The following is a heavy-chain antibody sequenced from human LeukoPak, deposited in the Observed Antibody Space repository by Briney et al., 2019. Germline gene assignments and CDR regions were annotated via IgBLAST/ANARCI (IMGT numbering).Heavy chain of an antibody. V-gene: IGHV4-61*02. CDR2: IYTSGST. J-gene: IGHJ3*02. CDR1: GSSISSGSYY. Sequence: SETLSLTCTVSGSSISSGSYYWSWIRQPAGKGLEWIGRIYTSGSTNYNPSLKSRVTISVDTSKNQFSLKLSSVTAADTAVYYCARVSPHYYDSSGPNDAFDIWGQGTMVTVSS. CDR3: ARVSPHYYDSSGPNDAFDI. D-gene: IGHD3-22*01.